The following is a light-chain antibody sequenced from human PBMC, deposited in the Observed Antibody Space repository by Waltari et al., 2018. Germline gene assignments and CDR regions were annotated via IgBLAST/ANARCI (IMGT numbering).Light chain of an antibody. CDR1: NGYIATNY. V-gene: IGLV6-57*02. J-gene: IGLJ2*01. CDR3: QSYDSTTVV. Sequence: FMLTQPHSVSESPGKTVITSCTGSNGYIATNYVQWYQQRPGSAPITVIYADDQRPSGVPDRFSGSIDSSSNSASLTISGLQTEDEGDYYCQSYDSTTVVFGGGTKLTVL. CDR2: ADD.